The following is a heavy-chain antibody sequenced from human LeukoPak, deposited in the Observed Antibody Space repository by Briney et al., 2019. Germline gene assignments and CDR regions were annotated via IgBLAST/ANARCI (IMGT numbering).Heavy chain of an antibody. CDR3: ARVPLVEYYDYVWGSYRYTDY. J-gene: IGHJ4*02. V-gene: IGHV4-59*08. CDR1: GGSISSYY. D-gene: IGHD3-16*02. CDR2: IYYSGST. Sequence: SETLSLTCTVSGGSISSYYWSWIRQPPGKGLEWIGYIYYSGSTNYNPSLKSRVTISVDTSKNQFSLKLSSVTAADTAVYYCARVPLVEYYDYVWGSYRYTDYWGQGTLVTVSS.